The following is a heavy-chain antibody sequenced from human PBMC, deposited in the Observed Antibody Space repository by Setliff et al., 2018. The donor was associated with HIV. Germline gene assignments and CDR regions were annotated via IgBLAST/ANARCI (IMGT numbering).Heavy chain of an antibody. J-gene: IGHJ4*02. CDR1: GFTFSSYT. CDR3: ARESPFPYYYDSSGQGPVDY. D-gene: IGHD3-22*01. V-gene: IGHV3-21*04. Sequence: GGSLRLSCAASGFTFSSYTMNWVRQAPGKGLEWVSSISSTGRYIYYADSLKCRFTISRDNAKDALYLQMNSLRAEDTAVYYCARESPFPYYYDSSGQGPVDYWGQGTLVTVSS. CDR2: ISSTGRYI.